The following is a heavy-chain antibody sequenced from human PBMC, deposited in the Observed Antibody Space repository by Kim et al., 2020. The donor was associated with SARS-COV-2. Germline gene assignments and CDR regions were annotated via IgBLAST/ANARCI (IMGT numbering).Heavy chain of an antibody. Sequence: GGSLRLSCAASGFTFSTYAMSWVRQAPGEGLEWVSGFNIGGGSTYYADPVNGRFTISRDNSKNTLYLQMDSLRVDDTALYYCAREVGGSGWYSFDSWGQGTLDTVSS. CDR3: AREVGGSGWYSFDS. D-gene: IGHD6-19*01. J-gene: IGHJ4*02. CDR2: FNIGGGST. CDR1: GFTFSTYA. V-gene: IGHV3-23*01.